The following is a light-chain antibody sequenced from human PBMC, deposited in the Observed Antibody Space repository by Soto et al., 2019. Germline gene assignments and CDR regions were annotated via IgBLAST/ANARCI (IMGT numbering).Light chain of an antibody. CDR1: KGISNY. CDR2: EAS. J-gene: IGKJ4*01. V-gene: IGKV1-27*01. Sequence: DIQMTQSPFSLSASVGDRVTITCRASKGISNYLAWYQQKPGKVPKLLMYEASTLQSGVPSRFSGSGSGTEFTLTISSLQPEDVATYYCQKYNTAPLTFGGGTKVEIK. CDR3: QKYNTAPLT.